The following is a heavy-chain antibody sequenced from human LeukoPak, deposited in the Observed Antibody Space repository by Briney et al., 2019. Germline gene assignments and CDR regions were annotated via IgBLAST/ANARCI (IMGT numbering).Heavy chain of an antibody. D-gene: IGHD4-11*01. V-gene: IGHV3-33*08. Sequence: GGSLRLSCAASGFTFSSYVMHWVRQAPGKGLEWVAVIWYDGSNKYYADSVKGRFTISRDNSKNTLYLQMNSLRAEDTAVYYCARRTPTVTTYDYGMDVWGQGTTVTVSS. CDR1: GFTFSSYV. CDR2: IWYDGSNK. CDR3: ARRTPTVTTYDYGMDV. J-gene: IGHJ6*02.